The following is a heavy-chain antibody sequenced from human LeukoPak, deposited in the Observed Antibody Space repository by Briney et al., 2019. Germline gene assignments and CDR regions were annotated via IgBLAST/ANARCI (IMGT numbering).Heavy chain of an antibody. CDR1: GFTFSSYA. CDR3: AKGGELLTDFDY. CDR2: ISGSGGST. J-gene: IGHJ4*02. D-gene: IGHD1-26*01. Sequence: GGSLRLSCAASGFTFSSYAMSWVRQAPGKGLEWVSAISGSGGSTYYADSVRGRFTISRDNSKNTLYLQMNSLRAEDTAVYYCAKGGELLTDFDYWGQGTLVTVSS. V-gene: IGHV3-23*01.